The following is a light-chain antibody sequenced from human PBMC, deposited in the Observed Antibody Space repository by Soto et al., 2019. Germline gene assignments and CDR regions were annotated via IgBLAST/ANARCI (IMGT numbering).Light chain of an antibody. Sequence: IQLAQSPSSLSASIGDRVTITCRASQGISNYLAWYQQKPGKAPKLLIYIASTLQGGVPSRFSGSGSGTEFTLTITSLQPDDSATYYCQQYNSYSFGQGTKVDIK. V-gene: IGKV1-9*01. J-gene: IGKJ1*01. CDR1: QGISNY. CDR2: IAS. CDR3: QQYNSYS.